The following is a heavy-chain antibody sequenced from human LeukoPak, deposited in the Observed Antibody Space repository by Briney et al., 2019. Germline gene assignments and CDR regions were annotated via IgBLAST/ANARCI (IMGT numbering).Heavy chain of an antibody. V-gene: IGHV3-21*01. CDR2: ISSRSNYI. CDR1: GFTFSSYS. J-gene: IGHJ6*02. Sequence: PGGSLRLSCAASGFTFSSYSMNWVRQAPGKGLEWVSSISSRSNYIYYADSMRGRFTISRDNAKNSLYLQMNSLRAEDTAVYYCARDSSSSYYYYYGMDVWGQGTTVTVSS. D-gene: IGHD6-6*01. CDR3: ARDSSSSYYYYYGMDV.